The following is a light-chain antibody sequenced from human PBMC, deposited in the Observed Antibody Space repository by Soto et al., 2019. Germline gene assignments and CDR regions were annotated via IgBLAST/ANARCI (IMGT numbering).Light chain of an antibody. CDR2: DAS. CDR1: QSISSW. J-gene: IGKJ2*01. V-gene: IGKV1-5*01. Sequence: DIQMTQSPSTLSASVGDRVTITCRASQSISSWLAWYQQKPGKAPKLLIYDASSLESGVPSRFSGSGSGTEFTLTISSLQPDDFATYYCQQYANLPYTFGQGTKLEIK. CDR3: QQYANLPYT.